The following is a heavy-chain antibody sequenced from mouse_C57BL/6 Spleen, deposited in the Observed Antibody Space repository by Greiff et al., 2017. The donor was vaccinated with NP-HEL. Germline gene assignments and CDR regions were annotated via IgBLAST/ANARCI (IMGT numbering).Heavy chain of an antibody. CDR3: ARGILLRAYFDV. V-gene: IGHV3-6*01. CDR2: ISYDGSN. D-gene: IGHD1-1*01. Sequence: EVQLVESGPGLVKPSQSLSLTCSVTGYSITSGYYWNWIRQFPGNKLEWMGYISYDGSNNYNPSLKNRISITRDTSKNQFFLKLNSVTTEDTATYYCARGILLRAYFDVWGTGTTVTVSS. CDR1: GYSITSGYY. J-gene: IGHJ1*03.